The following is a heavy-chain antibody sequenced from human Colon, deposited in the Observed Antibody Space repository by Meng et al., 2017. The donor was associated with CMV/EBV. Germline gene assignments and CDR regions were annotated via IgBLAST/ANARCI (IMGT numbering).Heavy chain of an antibody. CDR2: IWNDGHA. D-gene: IGHD6-19*01. CDR1: GFTVSNNH. V-gene: IGHV3-53*01. CDR3: ARVVPGAVGSISYFDS. Sequence: GESLKISCAASGFTVSNNHVNWVRQAPGKGLEWVAIIWNDGHANYADSVRGRFAVSRDNANNRLYLQMSNLRAEDTAMYYCARVVPGAVGSISYFDSWGQGTLVTVSS. J-gene: IGHJ4*02.